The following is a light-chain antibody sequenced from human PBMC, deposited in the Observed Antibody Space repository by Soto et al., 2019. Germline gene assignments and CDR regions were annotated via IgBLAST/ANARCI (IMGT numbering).Light chain of an antibody. CDR2: GAS. CDR3: QQYDNWPWT. Sequence: EDGLTQSPGTLSLSPGERATLSCRASPTVSSTFLAWYQQKPGQAPRLLMYGASSRPAGIPDRFSGSGSGTDFTLTISRLEPEEFAVECCQQYDNWPWTFGRGAKVDNK. J-gene: IGKJ1*01. V-gene: IGKV3-20*01. CDR1: PTVSSTF.